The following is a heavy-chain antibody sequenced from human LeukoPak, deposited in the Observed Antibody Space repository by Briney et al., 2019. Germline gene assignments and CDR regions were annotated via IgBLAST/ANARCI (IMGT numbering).Heavy chain of an antibody. V-gene: IGHV4-34*01. D-gene: IGHD5-18*01. J-gene: IGHJ4*02. Sequence: SETLSLTCAVYGGSFSGYYWSWIRQPPGKGLEWIGEINHSGSTNYNPSLKSRVTISVDTSKNQFSLKLSSVTAADTAVYYCARNDGTAMVTYYDYWGQGTLVTVSS. CDR3: ARNDGTAMVTYYDY. CDR1: GGSFSGYY. CDR2: INHSGST.